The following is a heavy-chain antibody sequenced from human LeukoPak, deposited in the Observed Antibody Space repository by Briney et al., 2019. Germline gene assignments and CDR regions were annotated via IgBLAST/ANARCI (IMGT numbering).Heavy chain of an antibody. CDR3: AKDPGDKAVDRWFDP. V-gene: IGHV3-7*03. J-gene: IGHJ5*02. D-gene: IGHD6-19*01. Sequence: GGSLRLSCAATGFSFTTYWMSWVRQAPGKGLEWVANIKEDGSDKYYVDSVKGRFSISRDNAKNSLYLQISSLRAEDTAEYYCAKDPGDKAVDRWFDPWGQGTLVTVSS. CDR2: IKEDGSDK. CDR1: GFSFTTYW.